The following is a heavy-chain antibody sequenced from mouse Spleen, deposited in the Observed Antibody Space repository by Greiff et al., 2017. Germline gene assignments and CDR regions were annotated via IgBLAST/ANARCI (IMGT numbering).Heavy chain of an antibody. V-gene: IGHV1-55*01. CDR2: IYPGSGST. J-gene: IGHJ4*01. CDR3: ARGDYSYAMDY. CDR1: GYTFTSYW. Sequence: VQLQQPGAELVKPGASVKMSCKASGYTFTSYWLTWVKQRPGQGLEWIGDIYPGSGSTNYNEKFKSKATLTVDTSSSTAYMQLSSLTSEDSAVYYCARGDYSYAMDYWGQGTSVTVSS. D-gene: IGHD2-13*01.